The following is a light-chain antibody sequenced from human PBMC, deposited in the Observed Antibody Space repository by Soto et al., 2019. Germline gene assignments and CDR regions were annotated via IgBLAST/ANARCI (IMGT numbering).Light chain of an antibody. V-gene: IGKV1-39*01. Sequence: DIQMTQSPSSLSASVGDRVTITCRASQSISDYLNWYQQRPGKASKLLIYGASSLQSGVPSRFSGSGSGTDFTLTVTSLQPEDFETYYCQQSYSNTPTFGQGTKVDIK. J-gene: IGKJ1*01. CDR2: GAS. CDR3: QQSYSNTPT. CDR1: QSISDY.